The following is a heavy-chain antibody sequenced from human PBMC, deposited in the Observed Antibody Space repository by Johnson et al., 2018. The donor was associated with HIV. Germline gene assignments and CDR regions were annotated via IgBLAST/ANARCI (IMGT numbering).Heavy chain of an antibody. Sequence: SYAMSWVRQAPWKGLEWVAVISYDGSNKYYADSVKGRFTISRDNSKNTLYLQMNSLRAEDTAVYYCAKDQDGDYSVIFAFDIWGQGTMVTVSS. V-gene: IGHV3-30*18. CDR1: SYA. D-gene: IGHD4-17*01. CDR3: AKDQDGDYSVIFAFDI. CDR2: ISYDGSNK. J-gene: IGHJ3*02.